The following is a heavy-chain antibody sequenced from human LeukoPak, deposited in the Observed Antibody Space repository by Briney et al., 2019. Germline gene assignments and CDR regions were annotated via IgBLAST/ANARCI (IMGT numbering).Heavy chain of an antibody. CDR1: GFTFDDYG. CDR3: TSPRGRDGYNYLSLPFDY. J-gene: IGHJ4*02. CDR2: IRSKAYGGTT. D-gene: IGHD5-24*01. V-gene: IGHV3-49*04. Sequence: QTGGSLRLSCAASGFTFDDYGMSWVRQAPGKGLEWVGFIRSKAYGGTTEYAASVKGRFTISRDDSKSIAYLQMNSLKTEDTAVYYCTSPRGRDGYNYLSLPFDYWGQGTLVTVSS.